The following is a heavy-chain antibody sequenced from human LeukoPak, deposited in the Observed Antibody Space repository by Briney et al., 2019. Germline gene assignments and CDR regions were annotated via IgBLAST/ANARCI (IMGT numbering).Heavy chain of an antibody. CDR1: GFTFSSYG. CDR3: AKAISSSWYRGIDY. D-gene: IGHD6-13*01. Sequence: GRSLRLSCAASGFTFSSYGMHWVRQAPGKGLEWVAVISYDGSNEYYADSVKGRFTISRDNSKNTLYLQMNSLRAEDTAVYYCAKAISSSWYRGIDYWGQGTLVTVSS. V-gene: IGHV3-30*18. J-gene: IGHJ4*02. CDR2: ISYDGSNE.